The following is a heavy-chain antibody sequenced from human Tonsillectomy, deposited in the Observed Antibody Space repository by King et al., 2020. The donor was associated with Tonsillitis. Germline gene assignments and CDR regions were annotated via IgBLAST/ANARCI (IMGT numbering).Heavy chain of an antibody. V-gene: IGHV3-7*01. D-gene: IGHD6-13*01. Sequence: VQLVESGGGLVQPGGSRRLSCAASGFTFSSYCMSWVRQAPGKGLEWVANIKQDGTEKYYVDSVEGRFTISRDNAKNSLYLQMNSLRAEDTAVYYCARVSSSWPNFQHWGQGALVTVSS. CDR2: IKQDGTEK. CDR1: GFTFSSYC. J-gene: IGHJ1*01. CDR3: ARVSSSWPNFQH.